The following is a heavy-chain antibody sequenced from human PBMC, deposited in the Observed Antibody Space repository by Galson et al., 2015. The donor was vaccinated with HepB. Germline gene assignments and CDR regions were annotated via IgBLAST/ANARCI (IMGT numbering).Heavy chain of an antibody. CDR3: ARGSTTSWYISAFDI. CDR1: GDSVSSNSAA. D-gene: IGHD6-13*01. Sequence: CAISGDSVSSNSAAWNWIRQSPSRGVEWLGRTHYRSKWFNDNAGSVKSRITINPDASKNQFSLQLNSVTPEDTAVYYCARGSTTSWYISAFDIWGLGTVVTVSS. V-gene: IGHV6-1*01. CDR2: THYRSKWFN. J-gene: IGHJ3*02.